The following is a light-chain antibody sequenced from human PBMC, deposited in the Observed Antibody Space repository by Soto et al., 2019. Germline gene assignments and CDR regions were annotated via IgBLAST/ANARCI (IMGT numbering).Light chain of an antibody. J-gene: IGLJ3*02. CDR1: SSDVGGYNY. CDR3: TSYTTSGPYLV. V-gene: IGLV2-14*03. CDR2: DVT. Sequence: QSALTQPASVSGSPGQSITISCTGTSSDVGGYNYVSWYQHHPGKAPKLMIYDVTNRPSGVSNRFSGSKSGNTASLTISGLQAEDEADYYCTSYTTSGPYLVVGGGTKLTVL.